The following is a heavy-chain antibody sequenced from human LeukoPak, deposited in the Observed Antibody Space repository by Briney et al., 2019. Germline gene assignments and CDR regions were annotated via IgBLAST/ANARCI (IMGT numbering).Heavy chain of an antibody. J-gene: IGHJ3*01. CDR1: GYTFTGLTGYF. CDR2: VDPNNGAT. Sequence: ASVTVSFTASGYTFTGLTGYFIQWVRQAPGQGLEWMGWVDPNNGATTYTQSFEARVTMTMETAIATANMELSRLTSDDTAVYYCAKSRAALRRANTFDVSGQG. D-gene: IGHD5-12*01. V-gene: IGHV1-2*02. CDR3: AKSRAALRRANTFDV.